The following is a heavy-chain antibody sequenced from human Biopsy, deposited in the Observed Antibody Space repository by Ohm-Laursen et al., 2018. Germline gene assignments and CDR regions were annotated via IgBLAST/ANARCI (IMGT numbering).Heavy chain of an antibody. J-gene: IGHJ2*01. Sequence: SVKVSCKASGGTFTDHAVGWVRQAPGQGLEWVGSSIPLFNTANYADKFQGRVTLTADKSTTTAYMELSSLRSEDTAIYYCARFPLGAYDDSGSYRAVEHWYFDLWGRGTLVTVSP. CDR1: GGTFTDHA. D-gene: IGHD3-22*01. CDR3: ARFPLGAYDDSGSYRAVEHWYFDL. V-gene: IGHV1-69*06. CDR2: SIPLFNTA.